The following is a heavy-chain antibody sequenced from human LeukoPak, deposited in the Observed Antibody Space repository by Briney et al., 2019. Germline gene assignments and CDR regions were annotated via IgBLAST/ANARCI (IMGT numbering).Heavy chain of an antibody. CDR3: ARRAVAGYYFDY. CDR1: GYTFTGYY. Sequence: ASVKVSFKASGYTFTGYYMHWVRRAPGQGLEGMGRINPNSGGTNYSQKFQGRVTMTRDTSISTAYMELSRLRSDDTAVYYCARRAVAGYYFDYWGQGTLVTVSS. CDR2: INPNSGGT. D-gene: IGHD6-19*01. V-gene: IGHV1-2*06. J-gene: IGHJ4*02.